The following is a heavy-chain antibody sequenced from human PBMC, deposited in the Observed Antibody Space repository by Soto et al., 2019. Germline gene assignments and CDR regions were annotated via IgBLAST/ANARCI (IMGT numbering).Heavy chain of an antibody. D-gene: IGHD6-13*01. CDR2: ISSSSSYI. CDR1: GFTFSSYS. Sequence: EVQLVESGGGLVKPGGSLRLSCAASGFTFSSYSMNWVRQAPGKGLEWVSSISSSSSYIYYADSVKGRFTISRDNAKNSLYLQMNSLRVEDTAVYYCAGDPRMQHGVDYWAWEPWSPSPQ. V-gene: IGHV3-21*01. J-gene: IGHJ4*02. CDR3: AGDPRMQHGVDY.